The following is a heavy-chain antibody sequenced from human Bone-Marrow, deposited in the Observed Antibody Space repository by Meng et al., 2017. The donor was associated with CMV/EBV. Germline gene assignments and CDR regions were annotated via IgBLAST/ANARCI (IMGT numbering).Heavy chain of an antibody. CDR1: GFTFSSYA. D-gene: IGHD4-11*01. J-gene: IGHJ6*02. V-gene: IGHV3-30*04. CDR3: ARDTVNYYYYYYGMDV. Sequence: LSLTCAASGFTFSSYAMHWVRQAPGKGLEWVAVISYDGSNKYYADSVKGRFTISRDNSKNTPYLQMNSLRAEDTAVYYCARDTVNYYYYYYGMDVWGQGTTVTVSS. CDR2: ISYDGSNK.